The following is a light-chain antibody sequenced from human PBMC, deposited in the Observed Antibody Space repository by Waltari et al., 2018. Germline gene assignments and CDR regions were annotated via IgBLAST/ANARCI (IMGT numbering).Light chain of an antibody. V-gene: IGKV3-11*01. CDR1: QSVSSY. J-gene: IGKJ4*01. CDR2: GAS. Sequence: EIVLTQSPATLSFSPGESATLSCRVSQSVSSYLAWYQQKRGQAPSLLIYGASNRATGNPARFSGSGYGTDFTLTISTLEPEDFAVYYCQHRSNWPLTFGGGTKVEVK. CDR3: QHRSNWPLT.